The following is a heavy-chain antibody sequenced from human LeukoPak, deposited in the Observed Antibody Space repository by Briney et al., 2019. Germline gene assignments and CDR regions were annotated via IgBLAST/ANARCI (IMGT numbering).Heavy chain of an antibody. CDR1: GYTFTSYG. D-gene: IGHD3-22*01. V-gene: IGHV1-18*01. CDR3: ARWMTYYYDSSGYYDAFDI. J-gene: IGHJ3*02. Sequence: GASVKVSCKASGYTFTSYGISWVRQAPGQGLEWMGWISAYNGNTNYAQKLQGRVTMTTDTSTSTAYMELRSLRSDDTAVYYCARWMTYYYDSSGYYDAFDIWGQRTMVTVSS. CDR2: ISAYNGNT.